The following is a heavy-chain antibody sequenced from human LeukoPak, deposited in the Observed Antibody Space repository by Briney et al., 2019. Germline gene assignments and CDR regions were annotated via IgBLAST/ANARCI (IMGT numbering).Heavy chain of an antibody. CDR2: ISSKGGTT. Sequence: GGSLRLSCAASGFTFSSYGMHWVRQAPGKGLEHVSGISSKGGTTYSADSVKGRFTISRDNSKNTLYLQMSSLRPEDTAVYYCVKDSGSSYYYDYWGQGTLVTVSS. D-gene: IGHD1-26*01. V-gene: IGHV3-64D*09. J-gene: IGHJ4*02. CDR3: VKDSGSSYYYDY. CDR1: GFTFSSYG.